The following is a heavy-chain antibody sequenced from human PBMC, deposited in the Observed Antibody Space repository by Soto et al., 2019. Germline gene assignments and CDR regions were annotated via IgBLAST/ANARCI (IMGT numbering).Heavy chain of an antibody. D-gene: IGHD3-10*01. CDR1: GGSISSSNW. CDR2: IYHSGST. J-gene: IGHJ5*02. Sequence: QVQLQESGPGLVKPSGTLSLTCAVSGGSISSSNWWSWVRQPPGKGLEWIGEIYHSGSTNYNPSLESRITISVDKSKNQFSLKLSFVTAADTAVYYCASELLFGDFGFGRQFDPWGQGTLVTVSS. V-gene: IGHV4-4*02. CDR3: ASELLFGDFGFGRQFDP.